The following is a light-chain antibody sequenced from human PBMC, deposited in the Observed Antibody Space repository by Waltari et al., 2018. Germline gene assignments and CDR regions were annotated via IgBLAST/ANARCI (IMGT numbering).Light chain of an antibody. Sequence: QSVLTQPPSASGSPGQSVTISCPGTSSDVAASNYVSWYQPYPRKAPKLLIYGVIKRPSGVPDRFSGSKSGNTASLTVSGLQAEDEANYFCSSYAGSTPFVFGTGTKVTVL. CDR2: GVI. CDR1: SSDVAASNY. V-gene: IGLV2-8*01. J-gene: IGLJ1*01. CDR3: SSYAGSTPFV.